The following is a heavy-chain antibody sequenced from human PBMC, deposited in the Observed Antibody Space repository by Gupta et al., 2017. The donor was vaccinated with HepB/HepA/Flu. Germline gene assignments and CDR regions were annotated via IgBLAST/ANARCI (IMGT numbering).Heavy chain of an antibody. CDR1: GLTFTSSA. J-gene: IGHJ6*03. CDR3: AADRGSSNSCYLYYYYMDV. V-gene: IGHV1-58*01. CDR2: MVVGSGNT. Sequence: QLQLVQSGPELTKPGTSVKVSCKASGLTFTSSAVEWVRKARGQRLEWIGWMVVGSGNTNYAQKFQERVTITRDMSTSTAYMELRSLRSEDTAVYYCAADRGSSNSCYLYYYYMDVWGKGTTVTVSS. D-gene: IGHD2-2*01.